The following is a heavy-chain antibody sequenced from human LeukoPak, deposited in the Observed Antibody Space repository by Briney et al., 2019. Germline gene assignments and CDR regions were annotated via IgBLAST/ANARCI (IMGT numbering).Heavy chain of an antibody. CDR3: ARLSSSWYPGGSNWFDP. CDR1: GGSFSGYY. CDR2: INHSGST. Sequence: SETLSLTCAVYGGSFSGYYWSWIRQPPGKGLEWIGEINHSGSTNHNPSLKSRVTISVDTSKNQFSLKLSSVTAADTAVYYCARLSSSWYPGGSNWFDPWGQGTLVTVSS. J-gene: IGHJ5*02. D-gene: IGHD6-13*01. V-gene: IGHV4-34*01.